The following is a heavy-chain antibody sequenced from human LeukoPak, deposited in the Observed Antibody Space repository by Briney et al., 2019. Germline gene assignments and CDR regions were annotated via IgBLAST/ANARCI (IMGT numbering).Heavy chain of an antibody. Sequence: GGSLRLSCAPSGFTFGDYAMSWVRQAPGKGLEWVGFIRSKAYGGTTEYAASVKGRFTISRDDSKSIAYLQMNSLKTEDTAVYYCTSQTYYDILTGDPLPDYWGQGTLVTVSS. CDR2: IRSKAYGGTT. J-gene: IGHJ4*02. CDR1: GFTFGDYA. CDR3: TSQTYYDILTGDPLPDY. V-gene: IGHV3-49*04. D-gene: IGHD3-9*01.